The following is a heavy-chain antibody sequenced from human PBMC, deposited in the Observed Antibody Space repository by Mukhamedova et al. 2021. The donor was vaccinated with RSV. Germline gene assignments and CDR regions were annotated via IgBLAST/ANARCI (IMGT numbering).Heavy chain of an antibody. CDR2: INPSGGST. CDR3: AREEEWVDY. D-gene: IGHD3-3*01. V-gene: IGHV1-46*01. J-gene: IGHJ4*02. Sequence: GLEWMGIINPSGGSTSYAQKFQGRVTMTRDTSTSTVYMELSSLRSEDTAVYYCAREEEWVDYWGQGPLVTVSS.